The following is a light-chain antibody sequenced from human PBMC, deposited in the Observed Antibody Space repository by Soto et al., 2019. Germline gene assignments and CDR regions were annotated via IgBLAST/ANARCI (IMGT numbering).Light chain of an antibody. J-gene: IGKJ1*01. CDR1: QSVSIK. Sequence: SPGERATLSCRASQSVSIKLAWYQQKPGQAPRLLIYDTSTRAPGIPARFSGSGSGTEFTLTISSLQSEDFTVYSCLQYHNLWAFGQGTKVDIK. V-gene: IGKV3-15*01. CDR3: LQYHNLWA. CDR2: DTS.